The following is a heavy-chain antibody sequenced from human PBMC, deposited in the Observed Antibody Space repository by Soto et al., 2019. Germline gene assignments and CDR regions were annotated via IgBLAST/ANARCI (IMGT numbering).Heavy chain of an antibody. J-gene: IGHJ3*02. CDR3: ARAYYDFYDAFDI. D-gene: IGHD3-3*01. CDR2: IYYSGTT. Sequence: SETLSLTCTVSGGSISSYYWSWIRQPPGKGLEWIGYIYYSGTTKYNPSLKSRVTMSVDTSKNQFSLKLRSVTAADTAVYYCARAYYDFYDAFDIWGLGTMVTVSS. V-gene: IGHV4-59*01. CDR1: GGSISSYY.